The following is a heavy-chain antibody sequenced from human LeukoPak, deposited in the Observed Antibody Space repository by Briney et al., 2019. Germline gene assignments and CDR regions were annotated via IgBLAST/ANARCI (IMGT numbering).Heavy chain of an antibody. CDR2: IYYSGST. Sequence: TSETLSLTCTVSGGSVSSGSYYWSWIRQPPGKGLEWIGYIYYSGSTNYNPSLKSRVTISVDTSKNQFSLKLSSVTAADTAVYYCARTKRATVGIDYWGQGTLVTVSS. CDR3: ARTKRATVGIDY. V-gene: IGHV4-61*01. D-gene: IGHD4-23*01. J-gene: IGHJ4*02. CDR1: GGSVSSGSYY.